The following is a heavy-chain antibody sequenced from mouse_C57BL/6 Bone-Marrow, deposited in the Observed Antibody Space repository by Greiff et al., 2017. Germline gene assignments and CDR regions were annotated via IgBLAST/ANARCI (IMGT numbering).Heavy chain of an antibody. Sequence: VQLQQSGAELVKPGASVKMSCKASGYTFTTYPIEWMKQSHGKSLEWIGSFHPYNDDTKYNEKFKGKATLTVDTSSSTAYMELHRLTSDDSAVYYCARRSNSEGLDYWGQGTTVTVSS. J-gene: IGHJ4*01. V-gene: IGHV1-47*01. CDR2: FHPYNDDT. CDR3: ARRSNSEGLDY. D-gene: IGHD2-5*01. CDR1: GYTFTTYP.